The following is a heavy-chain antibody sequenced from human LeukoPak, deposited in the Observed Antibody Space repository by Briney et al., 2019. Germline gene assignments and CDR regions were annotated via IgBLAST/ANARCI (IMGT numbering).Heavy chain of an antibody. J-gene: IGHJ4*02. V-gene: IGHV3-30*18. D-gene: IGHD3-10*01. Sequence: PGGSLRLSCAASGFTFSSNYMSWVRQAPGKGLEWAAVISHDGSDKYYADPVKGRFTISRDNSKNTLFLQMNSLRTEDTAVYYCAKGVYGSRSSSFADYWGQGTLVTVSS. CDR2: ISHDGSDK. CDR1: GFTFSSNY. CDR3: AKGVYGSRSSSFADY.